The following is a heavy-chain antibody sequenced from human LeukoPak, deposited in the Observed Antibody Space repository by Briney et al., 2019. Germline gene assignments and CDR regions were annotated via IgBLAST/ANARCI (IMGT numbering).Heavy chain of an antibody. D-gene: IGHD6-19*01. CDR3: ARESESSGWYGY. CDR1: GFMFHDYA. J-gene: IGHJ4*02. Sequence: QSGGSLRLSCAAPGFMFHDYAIHWVRQAPGKGLEWVSLISGDGGSTFYADSVKGRFTISRDNSKNSLYLQMNSLRSDDTALYYCARESESSGWYGYWGQGTLVTVSS. V-gene: IGHV3-43*02. CDR2: ISGDGGST.